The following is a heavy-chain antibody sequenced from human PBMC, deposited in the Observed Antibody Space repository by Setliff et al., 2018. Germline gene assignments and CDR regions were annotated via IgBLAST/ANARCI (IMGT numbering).Heavy chain of an antibody. D-gene: IGHD2-8*01. Sequence: SVKVSCKASGGTFSSYAISWVRQAPGQGLEWMGGIIPIFGTANCAQKFQGRVTITTDESTSTAYMELSSLRSEDTAVYYCAGANCTNGVCYWGEYYYYGMDVWGQGTTVTVSS. J-gene: IGHJ6*02. CDR2: IIPIFGTA. V-gene: IGHV1-69*05. CDR3: AGANCTNGVCYWGEYYYYGMDV. CDR1: GGTFSSYA.